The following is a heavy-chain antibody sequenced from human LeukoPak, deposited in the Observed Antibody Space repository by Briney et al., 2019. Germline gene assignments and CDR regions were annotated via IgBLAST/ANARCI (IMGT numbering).Heavy chain of an antibody. V-gene: IGHV3-23*01. D-gene: IGHD3-22*01. CDR1: GFTFSSYD. CDR2: ISGSGGST. Sequence: GASLRLSCAASGFTFSSYDMSWVRQAPGKGLEWVSAISGSGGSTYYADSVKGRFTISRDNSKNTLYLQMNSLRAEDTAVYYCAKDGNYYDSSGYYVYWGQGTLVTVSS. CDR3: AKDGNYYDSSGYYVY. J-gene: IGHJ4*02.